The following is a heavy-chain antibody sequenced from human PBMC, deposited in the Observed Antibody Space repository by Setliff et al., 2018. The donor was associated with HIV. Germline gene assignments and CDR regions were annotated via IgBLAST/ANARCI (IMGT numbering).Heavy chain of an antibody. V-gene: IGHV4-34*01. CDR2: INHSRAT. D-gene: IGHD6-13*01. J-gene: IGHJ5*02. Sequence: NPSETLSLTCPVYGESSSRYYWSWIRQPPGKGLEWVGEINHSRATNYNPSLQSQLTVSVDTSKNQFSLKLSSVTAADTAMYYCVRGGDSSSWYWGRWFDPWGQGTLVTVSS. CDR3: VRGGDSSSWYWGRWFDP. CDR1: GESSSRYY.